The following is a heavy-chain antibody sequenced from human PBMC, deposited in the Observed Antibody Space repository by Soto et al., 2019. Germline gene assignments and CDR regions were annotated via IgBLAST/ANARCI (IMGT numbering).Heavy chain of an antibody. V-gene: IGHV4-59*01. Sequence: SETLSLTCTVSGGSISSYYWSWIRQPPGKGLEWIGYIYYSGSTNYNPSLKSRVTISVDTSKNQFSLKLSSVTAADTAVYYCARVSYYYGSGSYLRLLASWGQGTLVTVS. CDR3: ARVSYYYGSGSYLRLLAS. D-gene: IGHD3-10*01. CDR1: GGSISSYY. CDR2: IYYSGST. J-gene: IGHJ5*01.